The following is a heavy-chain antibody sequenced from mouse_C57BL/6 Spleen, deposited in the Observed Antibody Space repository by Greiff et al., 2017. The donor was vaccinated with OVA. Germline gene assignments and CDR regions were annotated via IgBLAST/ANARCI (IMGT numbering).Heavy chain of an antibody. CDR2: IYPSDSET. J-gene: IGHJ4*01. CDR3: AALSYYYAMDY. V-gene: IGHV1-61*01. Sequence: VQLQQPGAELVRPGSSVKLPCKASGYTFTSYWMDWVKQRPGQGLEWIGNIYPSDSETHYNQKFKDKATLTVDKSSSTAYMQLSSLTSEDSAVYYCAALSYYYAMDYWGQGTSVTVSS. CDR1: GYTFTSYW.